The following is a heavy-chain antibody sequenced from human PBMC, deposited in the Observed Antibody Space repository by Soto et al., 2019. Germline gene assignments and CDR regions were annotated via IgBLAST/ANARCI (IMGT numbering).Heavy chain of an antibody. D-gene: IGHD3-10*01. CDR3: ARGFDLQYGMDV. CDR2: ISGSSYSI. Sequence: EVQLVESGGGLVQRGGSLRLSCAASGLSLSSYSLNGVRQAPGKGLEWVSYISGSSYSIYYADSVKGRFTISRDNAKNSLYLQMNSLRDDDTAVYFCARGFDLQYGMDVWGQGTTVTVSS. V-gene: IGHV3-48*02. CDR1: GLSLSSYS. J-gene: IGHJ6*02.